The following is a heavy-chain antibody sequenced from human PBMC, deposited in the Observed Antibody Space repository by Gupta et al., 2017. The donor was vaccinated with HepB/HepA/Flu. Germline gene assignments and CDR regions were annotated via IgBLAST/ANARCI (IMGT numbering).Heavy chain of an antibody. CDR3: ARGGEYQLLYGVLSAFDI. J-gene: IGHJ3*02. D-gene: IGHD2-2*02. Sequence: QVQLVQSGAEVKKPGASVKVSCKASGYTFHSYDINWVRQATGQGLEWMGWMNPNSGNTGYAQKFQGRVTITRNTSISTAYMELSSLRSEDTAVYYCARGGEYQLLYGVLSAFDIWGQGTMVTVSS. CDR1: GYTFHSYD. CDR2: MNPNSGNT. V-gene: IGHV1-8*03.